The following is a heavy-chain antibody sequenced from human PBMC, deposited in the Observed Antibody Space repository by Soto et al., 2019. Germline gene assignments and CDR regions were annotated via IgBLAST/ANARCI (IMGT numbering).Heavy chain of an antibody. CDR1: SGCSGGADVF. Sequence: PSGTLALSCTVSSGCSGGADVFCGWVRQPPGKGLEWIGNVDYSGTAYFSPSLATRVTFHVDTSKNQFSLTLYSVTAADKAVYYCARITGRHLDYWGQGILVTVS. CDR3: ARITGRHLDY. D-gene: IGHD1-20*01. V-gene: IGHV4-39*01. J-gene: IGHJ4*02. CDR2: VDYSGTA.